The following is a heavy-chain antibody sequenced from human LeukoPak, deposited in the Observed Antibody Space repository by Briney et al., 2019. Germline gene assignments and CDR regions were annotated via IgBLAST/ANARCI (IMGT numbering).Heavy chain of an antibody. V-gene: IGHV3-21*01. J-gene: IGHJ4*02. CDR1: GFTFSSYS. CDR3: ARDPGTTVTTN. Sequence: GGSLRLSCAASGFTFSSYSMNWVRQAPGKGLEWLSSISSSSSYIYYADSVRGRFTISRDNAKNSLYLQMNSLRAEDAAVYYCARDPGTTVTTNWGQGTLVTVSS. CDR2: ISSSSSYI. D-gene: IGHD4-17*01.